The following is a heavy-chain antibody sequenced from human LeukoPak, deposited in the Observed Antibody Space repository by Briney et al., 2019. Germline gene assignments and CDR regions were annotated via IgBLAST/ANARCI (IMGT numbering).Heavy chain of an antibody. CDR1: GYTFTSYY. D-gene: IGHD1-26*01. Sequence: ASVKVSCKASGYTFTSYYMHWVRQAPGQGLEWMGIINPSGGSTSYAQKFQGRVTMTEDTSTDTAYMELSSLRSEDTAVYYCATDISGSYSFDYWGQGTLVTVSS. J-gene: IGHJ4*02. V-gene: IGHV1-46*01. CDR2: INPSGGST. CDR3: ATDISGSYSFDY.